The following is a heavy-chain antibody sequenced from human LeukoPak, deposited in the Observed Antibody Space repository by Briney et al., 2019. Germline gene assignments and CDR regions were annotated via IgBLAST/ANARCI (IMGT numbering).Heavy chain of an antibody. V-gene: IGHV3-30-3*01. J-gene: IGHJ4*02. CDR2: ISYDGSNK. D-gene: IGHD1-1*01. Sequence: PGGSLRLSCAASGFTFSSYAMHWVRQAPGKGLEWVAVISYDGSNKYYADSVKGRFTISRGNSKNTLYLQMNSLRAEDTAVYYCARGEDRVPDYWGQGTLVTVSS. CDR1: GFTFSSYA. CDR3: ARGEDRVPDY.